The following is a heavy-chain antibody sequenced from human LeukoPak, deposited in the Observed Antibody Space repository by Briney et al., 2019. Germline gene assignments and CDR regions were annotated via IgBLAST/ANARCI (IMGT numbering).Heavy chain of an antibody. D-gene: IGHD2-15*01. CDR2: ISSSGTTI. J-gene: IGHJ4*02. Sequence: GGSRRLSCAASGFTFSSYEMNWVRQAPGKGPQWVSYISSSGTTIYYADSVKGPFPISRDNAKNSLYLQMNTRRAQKTNLYYCARADCSRGSCPIDYWGQGTLVTVSS. CDR3: ARADCSRGSCPIDY. CDR1: GFTFSSYE. V-gene: IGHV3-48*03.